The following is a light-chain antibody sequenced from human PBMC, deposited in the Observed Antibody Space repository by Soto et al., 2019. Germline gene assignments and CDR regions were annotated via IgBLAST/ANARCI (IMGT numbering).Light chain of an antibody. V-gene: IGKV3-20*01. CDR1: QSVSSTY. CDR3: QQYRSWPRT. CDR2: TAS. Sequence: EIVLTQSPATLCLSPGETATLSCRASQSVSSTYLAWYQQKPGQAPGLLLYTASRRATGIPDRFSGSGSGTDFTLTISRLEPEDSAVYYCQQYRSWPRTFGQGTKVDIK. J-gene: IGKJ1*01.